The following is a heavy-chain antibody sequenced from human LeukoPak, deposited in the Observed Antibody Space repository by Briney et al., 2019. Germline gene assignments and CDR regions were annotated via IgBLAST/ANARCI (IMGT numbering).Heavy chain of an antibody. Sequence: RGSLRLSCAASGFTFSSYPMHWVRQAPGKGLEWVAVISYDGSEKHYADPVKGRFTISRDNSKNTLYLQMNSLRAEDTAVYYCAREGSSGYFPYWGQGILVTVSS. D-gene: IGHD3-22*01. J-gene: IGHJ4*02. CDR1: GFTFSSYP. V-gene: IGHV3-30-3*01. CDR2: ISYDGSEK. CDR3: AREGSSGYFPY.